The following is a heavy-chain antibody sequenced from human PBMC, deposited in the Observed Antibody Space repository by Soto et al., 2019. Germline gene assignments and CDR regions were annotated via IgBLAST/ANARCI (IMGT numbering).Heavy chain of an antibody. CDR3: ARRGWKRGSFDY. V-gene: IGHV4-31*03. D-gene: IGHD3-16*01. CDR1: GGSISSGGYY. CDR2: IYYSGST. Sequence: QVQLQESGPGLVKPSQTLSLTCTVSGGSISSGGYYWSWIRQHPGKGLEWIGYIYYSGSTYYNPSLKSRVTISVDKSKNQFSLKLSSVTAADTAVYYCARRGWKRGSFDYWGQGTLVTVSS. J-gene: IGHJ4*02.